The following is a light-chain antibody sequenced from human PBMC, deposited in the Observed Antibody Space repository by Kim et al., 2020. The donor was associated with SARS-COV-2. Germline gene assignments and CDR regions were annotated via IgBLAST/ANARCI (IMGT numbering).Light chain of an antibody. CDR2: EDD. CDR3: QSYNRDNVL. Sequence: GTTVTLSCTRSSGSIDDNYVQWYQQRPGGVPTAVIYEDDQRPSGVSDRFSGSIDNSSNSASLTISGLRTEDEADYYCQSYNRDNVLFGGGTQLTVL. V-gene: IGLV6-57*03. J-gene: IGLJ2*01. CDR1: SGSIDDNY.